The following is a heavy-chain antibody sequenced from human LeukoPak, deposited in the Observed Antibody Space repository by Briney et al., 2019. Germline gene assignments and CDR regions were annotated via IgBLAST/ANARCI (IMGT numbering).Heavy chain of an antibody. J-gene: IGHJ5*02. CDR2: IYPGDSDT. D-gene: IGHD3-22*01. CDR1: GYRFTSYW. Sequence: GGSPDISRQGSGYRFTSYWLGWVRPMPGKGLEWMGIIYPGDSDTRYSPSSQAQVTISADKSISTAYMQWSSPMAADAAILYCAGHPRNYFYDGSVYRSWCDPCGQGTLVTVSS. V-gene: IGHV5-51*01. CDR3: AGHPRNYFYDGSVYRSWCDP.